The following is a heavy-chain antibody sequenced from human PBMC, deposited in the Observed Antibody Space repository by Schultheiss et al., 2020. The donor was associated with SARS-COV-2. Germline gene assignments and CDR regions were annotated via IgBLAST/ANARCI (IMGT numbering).Heavy chain of an antibody. CDR2: IYSGGST. J-gene: IGHJ3*02. D-gene: IGHD6-6*01. CDR3: ASYPYSSSEDHAFDI. Sequence: GGSLRLSCAASGFTFSSYAMSWVRQAPGKGLEWVSVIYSGGSTYYADSVKGRFTISRDNAKNSLYLQMNSLRAEDTAVYYCASYPYSSSEDHAFDIWGQGTMVTVSS. CDR1: GFTFSSYA. V-gene: IGHV3-23*03.